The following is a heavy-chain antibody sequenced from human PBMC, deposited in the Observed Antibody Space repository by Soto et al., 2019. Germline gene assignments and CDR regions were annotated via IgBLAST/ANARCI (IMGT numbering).Heavy chain of an antibody. CDR3: ARGPRGYSSSFQPAMRAFDI. CDR2: ISSSSSYI. J-gene: IGHJ3*02. Sequence: EVQLVESGGGLVKPGGSLRLSCAASGFTFSSYSMNWVRQAPGKGLEWVSSISSSSSYIYYADSVKGRFTISRDNAKNSLYLQMNSRRAEDTAVYYCARGPRGYSSSFQPAMRAFDIWGQGTMVTVSS. CDR1: GFTFSSYS. D-gene: IGHD6-13*01. V-gene: IGHV3-21*01.